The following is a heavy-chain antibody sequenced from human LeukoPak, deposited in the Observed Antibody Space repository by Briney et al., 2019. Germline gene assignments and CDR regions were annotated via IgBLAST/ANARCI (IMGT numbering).Heavy chain of an antibody. CDR3: ARKGSGGRMTY. CDR1: GGSISSYY. V-gene: IGHV4-59*01. J-gene: IGHJ4*02. Sequence: PSETLSLTCTVSGGSISSYYWSWIRQPPGKGLEWIGYIYYSGSTNYNPSLKSRVTISVDTSKNQFSLRLSSVTAADTAVYYCARKGSGGRMTYGGQGTRAPVSP. D-gene: IGHD2-15*01. CDR2: IYYSGST.